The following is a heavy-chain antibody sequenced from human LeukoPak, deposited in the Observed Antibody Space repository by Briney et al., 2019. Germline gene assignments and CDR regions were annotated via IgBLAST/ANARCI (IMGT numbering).Heavy chain of an antibody. CDR3: AKDGLRVPAAMGMDV. J-gene: IGHJ6*03. CDR2: ISGSGGST. D-gene: IGHD2-2*01. V-gene: IGHV3-23*01. CDR1: GFTFSSYA. Sequence: GGSLRLSCAASGFTFSSYAMSWVRQAPGKGLEWVSAISGSGGSTYYADSVKGRFTISRDNSKNTLYLQMNSLRAEDTAVYYCAKDGLRVPAAMGMDVWGKGTTVTVSS.